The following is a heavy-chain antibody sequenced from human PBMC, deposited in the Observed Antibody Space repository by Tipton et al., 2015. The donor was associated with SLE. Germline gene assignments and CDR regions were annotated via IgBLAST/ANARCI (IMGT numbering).Heavy chain of an antibody. CDR2: IYYSGL. CDR3: ARGGVGGYDYFDY. J-gene: IGHJ4*02. CDR1: SGSISSHY. V-gene: IGHV4-59*11. Sequence: TLSLTCTVSSGSISSHYWTWIRKPPGKGLEWIGNIYYSGLYNPSLKSRVTISLDTSKNQFSLKLSSVTAADTAVYYCARGGVGGYDYFDYWGQGTLVTVSS. D-gene: IGHD5-12*01.